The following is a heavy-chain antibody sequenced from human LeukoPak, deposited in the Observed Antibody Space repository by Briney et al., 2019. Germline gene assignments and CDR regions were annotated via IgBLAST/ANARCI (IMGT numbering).Heavy chain of an antibody. J-gene: IGHJ4*02. CDR1: GGPISCHQ. D-gene: IGHD3-22*01. V-gene: IGHV4-59*11. CDR2: IYYCGNP. CDR3: ARVGVDSSGYYMLDN. Sequence: NASETLSLTCSVSGGPISCHQGRWIRQPPGKVLEWIGYIYYCGNPHYNPSLKSRDTISVDTSKNQFSLKLSSVTAADTAVYYCARVGVDSSGYYMLDNWGQGTLVSVSS.